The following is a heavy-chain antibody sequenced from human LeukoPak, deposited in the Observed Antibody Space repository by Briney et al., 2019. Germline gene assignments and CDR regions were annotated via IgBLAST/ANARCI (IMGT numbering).Heavy chain of an antibody. Sequence: PGGSLRLSCAASGFTFSSYAMSWVRQAPGKGLEWVSSLSGLGGVTYYAASVKGRFTISRDNSRNTLYLQMNSLRAEDTAVYYCAKDRGIAVAGTDFDYWGQGTLVTVSS. D-gene: IGHD6-19*01. CDR1: GFTFSSYA. J-gene: IGHJ4*02. CDR3: AKDRGIAVAGTDFDY. V-gene: IGHV3-23*01. CDR2: LSGLGGVT.